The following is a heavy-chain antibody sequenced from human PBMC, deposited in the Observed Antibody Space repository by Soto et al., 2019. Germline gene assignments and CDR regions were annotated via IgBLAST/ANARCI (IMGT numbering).Heavy chain of an antibody. Sequence: VGSLRLSCAASGFTFSKYGMHWVRQAPGKGLEWVALIWNDGIRKVYVDSVKGRFTIPRDNSKNTLDLQMNNLRDEDTAVYYCARDDDNDANALDYWGPGTLVTVSS. CDR1: GFTFSKYG. J-gene: IGHJ4*02. V-gene: IGHV3-33*01. CDR3: ARDDDNDANALDY. CDR2: IWNDGIRK.